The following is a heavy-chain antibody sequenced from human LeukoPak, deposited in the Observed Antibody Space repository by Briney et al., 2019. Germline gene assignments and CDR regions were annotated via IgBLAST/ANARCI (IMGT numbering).Heavy chain of an antibody. D-gene: IGHD3-22*01. CDR3: ARGRRLLDY. J-gene: IGHJ4*02. CDR2: INHSGST. Sequence: SGTLSLTCAVYGGSFSGYYWSWIRQPPGKGLEWIGEINHSGSTNYNPSLKSRVTISVDTSKNQFSLKLSSVTAADTAVYYCARGRRLLDYWGQGTLVTVSS. V-gene: IGHV4-34*01. CDR1: GGSFSGYY.